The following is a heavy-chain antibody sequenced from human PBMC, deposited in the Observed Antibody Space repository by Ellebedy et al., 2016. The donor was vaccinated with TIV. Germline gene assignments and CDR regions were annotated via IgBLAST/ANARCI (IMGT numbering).Heavy chain of an antibody. J-gene: IGHJ4*02. Sequence: GGSLRLSXAASGFTFSSYAMSWVRQAPGKGLEWVSAISGSGGSTYYADSVKGRFTISRDNSKNTLYLQMNSLRAEDTAVYYCAKDVVVAGTHGNYWGQGTLVTVSS. CDR3: AKDVVVAGTHGNY. V-gene: IGHV3-23*01. CDR1: GFTFSSYA. D-gene: IGHD6-19*01. CDR2: ISGSGGST.